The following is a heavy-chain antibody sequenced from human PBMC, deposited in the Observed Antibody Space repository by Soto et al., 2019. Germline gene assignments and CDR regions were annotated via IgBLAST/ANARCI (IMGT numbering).Heavy chain of an antibody. D-gene: IGHD3-22*01. V-gene: IGHV3-23*01. J-gene: IGHJ4*02. Sequence: PGGSLRLSCAASGFTFSSYAMSWVRQAPGKGLEWVSTITGSGDFTYYADSVKGRFTISRDNSKNTLSLQMNSLRAEDTAVFYCAKDLSNYYFDSGGYPFEYWGLGTRVTVSS. CDR2: ITGSGDFT. CDR3: AKDLSNYYFDSGGYPFEY. CDR1: GFTFSSYA.